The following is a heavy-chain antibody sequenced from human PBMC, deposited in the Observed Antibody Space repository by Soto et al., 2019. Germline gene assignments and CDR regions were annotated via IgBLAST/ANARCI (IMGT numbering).Heavy chain of an antibody. CDR2: IVVGSGNT. D-gene: IGHD2-21*01. CDR1: GFTFTSSA. V-gene: IGHV1-58*01. CDR3: AVTYLSAIYDFDIDV. Sequence: SVKVSCKSSGFTFTSSAVQWVRQARGQRLEWIGWIVVGSGNTNYAQKFQERVTITRDMSTRTAYMELSTLRSEDTAVYYCAVTYLSAIYDFDIDVWGQGTPVTVSS. J-gene: IGHJ6*02.